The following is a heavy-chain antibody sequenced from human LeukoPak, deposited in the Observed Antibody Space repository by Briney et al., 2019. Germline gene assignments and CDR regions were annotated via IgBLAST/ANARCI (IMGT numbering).Heavy chain of an antibody. J-gene: IGHJ3*01. CDR3: AKDISVGIVAEPVAMVSPLDV. Sequence: GGSLRLSCAASGFTFDDYDMHWVRHAPGKGLEWVSGITWNSHSIAYADSVKGRFTISRDNAKNSLYLQMNSLRAGDTALYYCAKDISVGIVAEPVAMVSPLDVWGQGTMVTASS. CDR1: GFTFDDYD. V-gene: IGHV3-9*01. CDR2: ITWNSHSI. D-gene: IGHD2-2*01.